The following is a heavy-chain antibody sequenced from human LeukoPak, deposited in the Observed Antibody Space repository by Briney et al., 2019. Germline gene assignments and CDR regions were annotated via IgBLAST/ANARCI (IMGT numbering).Heavy chain of an antibody. CDR1: GFTFSSYW. J-gene: IGHJ4*02. CDR3: AREDYGDYQGDFDY. V-gene: IGHV3-7*01. D-gene: IGHD4-17*01. CDR2: IKQDGSEK. Sequence: GGSLRLSCAASGFTFSSYWMSWVRQAPGKGLEWVANIKQDGSEKYYVDSVKGRFTISRDNAKNSLYLQMNSLRAEDTAVYYCAREDYGDYQGDFDYWGQGTLVTVSS.